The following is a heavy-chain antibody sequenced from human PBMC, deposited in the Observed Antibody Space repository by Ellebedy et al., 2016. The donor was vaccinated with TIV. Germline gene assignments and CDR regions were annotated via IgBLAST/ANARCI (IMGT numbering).Heavy chain of an antibody. J-gene: IGHJ4*02. Sequence: GGSLRLXXAASGFTFSSYAMHWVRQAPGKGLEWVAVISYDGSNKYYADSVKGRFTISRDNSKNTLYLQMNSLRAEDTAVYYCARARSSGYFDYWGQGTLVTVSS. CDR2: ISYDGSNK. CDR1: GFTFSSYA. CDR3: ARARSSGYFDY. V-gene: IGHV3-30-3*01. D-gene: IGHD1-26*01.